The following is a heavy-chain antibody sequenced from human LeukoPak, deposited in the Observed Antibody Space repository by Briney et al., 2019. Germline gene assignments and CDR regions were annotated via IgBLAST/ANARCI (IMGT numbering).Heavy chain of an antibody. J-gene: IGHJ4*02. Sequence: SETLSLTCTVSGGSISGYYWAWIRQPPGKGLEWIGSIYYSGSTYYNPSLKSRVTISVDTSKNQFSLKLNSVTAADTAVYYCARTGGTIDYWGQGALVTVSS. CDR1: GGSISGYY. V-gene: IGHV4-59*08. CDR2: IYYSGST. D-gene: IGHD2-8*02. CDR3: ARTGGTIDY.